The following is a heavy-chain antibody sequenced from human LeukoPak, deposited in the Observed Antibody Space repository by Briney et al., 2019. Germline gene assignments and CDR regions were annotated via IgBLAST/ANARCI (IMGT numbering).Heavy chain of an antibody. J-gene: IGHJ4*02. D-gene: IGHD7-27*01. CDR2: IYHTGST. V-gene: IGHV4-59*02. CDR1: GGSVSDYY. Sequence: SETLSLTCTISGGSVSDYYWSWIRQSPRKGLEWIGYIYHTGSTSYSPSLKSRVTISADTSQNQFSLKLSSVTAADTAVYYCASRKLGNDYWGQGTLVTVSS. CDR3: ASRKLGNDY.